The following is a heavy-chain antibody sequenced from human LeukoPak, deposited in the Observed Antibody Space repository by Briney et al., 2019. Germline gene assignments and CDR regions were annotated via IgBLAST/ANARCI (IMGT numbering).Heavy chain of an antibody. CDR2: IKSHIDGVTT. J-gene: IGHJ4*02. CDR1: GLIFTNAW. D-gene: IGHD1-7*01. CDR3: VTGNYGGRAAFDF. V-gene: IGHV3-15*01. Sequence: TGGSLRLSCAASGLIFTNAWMTWVRQAPGKGLEWIGRIKSHIDGVTTDYAAPVKGRFTISRDDSKNTVFLQMDSLKTEDTAVYYCVTGNYGGRAAFDFWGQGTLATVSS.